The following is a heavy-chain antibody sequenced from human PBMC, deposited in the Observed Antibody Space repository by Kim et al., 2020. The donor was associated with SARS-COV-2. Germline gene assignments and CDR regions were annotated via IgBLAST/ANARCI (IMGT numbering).Heavy chain of an antibody. Sequence: GGSLRLSCAASGFTFSSYGMHWVRQAPGKGLEWVAVIWCDGSNKYYADSVKGRFTISRDNSKNTLYLQMNSLRAEDTAVYYCAKEIVPSGYSDGNYYYYGMDVWGQGTTVTVSS. J-gene: IGHJ6*02. V-gene: IGHV3-33*06. CDR2: IWCDGSNK. CDR1: GFTFSSYG. D-gene: IGHD5-18*01. CDR3: AKEIVPSGYSDGNYYYYGMDV.